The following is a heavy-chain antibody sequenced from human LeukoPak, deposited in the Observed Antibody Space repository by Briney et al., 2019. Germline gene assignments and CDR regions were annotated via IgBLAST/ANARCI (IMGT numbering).Heavy chain of an antibody. CDR1: GYTITNNY. CDR3: AIPGGGSSWYYFDY. J-gene: IGHJ4*02. D-gene: IGHD6-13*01. Sequence: WASVKVSCKASGYTITNNYMHWVRQAPGQGLEWMGGIIPIFGTANYAQKFQGRVTITADKSTSTAYMELSSLRSEDTAVYYCAIPGGGSSWYYFDYWGQGTLVTVSS. CDR2: IIPIFGTA. V-gene: IGHV1-69*06.